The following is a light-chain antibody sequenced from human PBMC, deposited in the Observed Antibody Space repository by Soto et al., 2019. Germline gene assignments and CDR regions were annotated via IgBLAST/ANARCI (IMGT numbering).Light chain of an antibody. CDR1: ESIDVS. J-gene: IGKJ4*01. Sequence: DIHVTQSPSTLSASVGDRVTITCRATESIDVSLAWSQQKPGKAPKLLISDASTLQSGVPSRLSGGGSGTEFTLTISSLQPDDFATYCYHQFFSYPLSFGGGNKVE. V-gene: IGKV1-5*01. CDR2: DAS. CDR3: HQFFSYPLS.